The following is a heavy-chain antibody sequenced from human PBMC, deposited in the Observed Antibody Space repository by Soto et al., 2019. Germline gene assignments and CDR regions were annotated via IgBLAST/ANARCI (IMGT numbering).Heavy chain of an antibody. J-gene: IGHJ6*02. D-gene: IGHD1-26*01. CDR1: GFTFSSYS. CDR3: ARDRSGSYYYYYGMDV. Sequence: LRLSCAASGFTFSSYSINWVRQAPGKGLEWVSYISSSSSTIYYADSVKGRFTISRDNAKNSLYLQMNSLRDEDTAVYYCARDRSGSYYYYYGMDVWGQGTTVTVCS. CDR2: ISSSSSTI. V-gene: IGHV3-48*02.